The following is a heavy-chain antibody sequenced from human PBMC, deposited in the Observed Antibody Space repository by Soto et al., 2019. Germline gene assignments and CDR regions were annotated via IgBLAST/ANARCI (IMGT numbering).Heavy chain of an antibody. CDR1: GGSFSGYY. V-gene: IGHV4-34*01. Sequence: SETLSLTCAVYGGSFSGYYWSWIRQPPGKGLEWIGEINHSGSTNYNPSLKSRVTISVDTSKNQFSLKLSSVTAADTALYYCAREGRGELPRKGFDYWGQGTLVTVSS. J-gene: IGHJ4*02. D-gene: IGHD1-26*01. CDR3: AREGRGELPRKGFDY. CDR2: INHSGST.